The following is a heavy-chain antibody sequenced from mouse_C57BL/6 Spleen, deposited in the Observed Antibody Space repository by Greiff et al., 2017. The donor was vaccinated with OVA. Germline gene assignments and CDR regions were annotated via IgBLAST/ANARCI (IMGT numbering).Heavy chain of an antibody. J-gene: IGHJ2*01. D-gene: IGHD1-1*01. V-gene: IGHV1-63*01. CDR2: IYPGGGYT. CDR3: ARREFITTVVATEFDY. Sequence: QVQLQQSGAELVRPGTSVKMSCKASGYTFTNYWIGWAKQRPGHGLEWIGAIYPGGGYTNYNEKFKGKATLTADKSSSTAYMQFSSLTSEDSAIYYCARREFITTVVATEFDYWGQGTTLTVSS. CDR1: GYTFTNYW.